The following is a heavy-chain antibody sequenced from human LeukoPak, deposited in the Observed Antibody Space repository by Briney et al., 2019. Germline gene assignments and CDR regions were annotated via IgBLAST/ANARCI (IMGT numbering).Heavy chain of an antibody. V-gene: IGHV3-23*01. CDR1: EFTFSSYA. CDR2: ISGSGVST. Sequence: GGSLRLSCAASEFTFSSYAMSWVRQAPGKGLEWVSAISGSGVSTYYADSVKGRFTISRDNSKNTLYLQMNSLRAEDTAVYYCAKAGGSSSGLDYWGQGTLVTVSS. CDR3: AKAGGSSSGLDY. J-gene: IGHJ4*02. D-gene: IGHD6-6*01.